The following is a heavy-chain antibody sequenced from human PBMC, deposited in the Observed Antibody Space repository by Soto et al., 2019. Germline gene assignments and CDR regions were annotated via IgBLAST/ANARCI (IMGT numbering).Heavy chain of an antibody. J-gene: IGHJ6*02. Sequence: QVQLVESGGGVVQPGRSLRLSCAASGFTFSSYDMLWVRQAPGKGLEWVAVISYDGSNKYYADSVKDRFTISRDTSKNTLYLQMNSLRAEDTAVYYCAQSLVPAAILDYYGMDVWGQGTTVTVSS. CDR3: AQSLVPAAILDYYGMDV. V-gene: IGHV3-30*03. D-gene: IGHD2-2*01. CDR2: ISYDGSNK. CDR1: GFTFSSYD.